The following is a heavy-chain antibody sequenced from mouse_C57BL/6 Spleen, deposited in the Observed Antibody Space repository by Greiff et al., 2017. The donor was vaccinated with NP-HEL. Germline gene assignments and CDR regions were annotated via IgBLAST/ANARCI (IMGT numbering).Heavy chain of an antibody. Sequence: QVQLQQPGAELVKPGASVKLSCKASGYTFTSYWMHWVKQRPGRGLEWIGRIDPNSGGTKYNEKFKSKATMTVDKPSSTAYMQLISLTSEDSAVYYCARGNYYGSLDYWGQGTTLTVSS. CDR1: GYTFTSYW. CDR2: IDPNSGGT. CDR3: ARGNYYGSLDY. V-gene: IGHV1-72*01. J-gene: IGHJ2*01. D-gene: IGHD1-1*01.